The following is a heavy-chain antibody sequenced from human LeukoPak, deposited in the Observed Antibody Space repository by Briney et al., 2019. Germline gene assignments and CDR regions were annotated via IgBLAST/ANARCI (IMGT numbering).Heavy chain of an antibody. V-gene: IGHV3-48*03. Sequence: GGSLRLSCAASGFTFSSYEMNWVRKAPGRGLEGVSYISSSDSTIYYADSVKGRFTISRDNAKNSLYLQMNSLRAEDTAVYYCAELGITMIGGVWGKGTTVTISS. D-gene: IGHD3-10*02. J-gene: IGHJ6*04. CDR1: GFTFSSYE. CDR2: ISSSDSTI. CDR3: AELGITMIGGV.